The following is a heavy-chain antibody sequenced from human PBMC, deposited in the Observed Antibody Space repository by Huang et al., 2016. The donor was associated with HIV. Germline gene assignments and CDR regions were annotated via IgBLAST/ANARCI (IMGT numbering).Heavy chain of an antibody. CDR3: AREIMISFGGPLDP. CDR2: INHRRTT. Sequence: QVQLHQWGAGLLKPSETLSLTCAVYGGSFSSYYWNWIRQSPGKGLEWIGQINHRRTTTYNPSLRGRVTMSVDTSKNQVSLKLNAVTAADTAVYYCAREIMISFGGPLDPWGQGTLVTVSS. D-gene: IGHD3-16*01. V-gene: IGHV4-34*01. J-gene: IGHJ5*02. CDR1: GGSFSSYY.